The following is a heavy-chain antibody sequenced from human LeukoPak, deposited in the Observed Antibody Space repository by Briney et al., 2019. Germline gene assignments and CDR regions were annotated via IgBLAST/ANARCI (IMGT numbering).Heavy chain of an antibody. CDR3: ARRALTGPFDY. V-gene: IGHV4-59*08. J-gene: IGHJ4*02. D-gene: IGHD3-9*01. Sequence: SETLSLTCTVSGGSISSYYWSWIRQPPGKGLEWIGYIYYSGSTNYNPSLKSRVTISVDTSKNQFSLKLSSVTAADTAVYYCARRALTGPFDYWGQGTLVTVSS. CDR2: IYYSGST. CDR1: GGSISSYY.